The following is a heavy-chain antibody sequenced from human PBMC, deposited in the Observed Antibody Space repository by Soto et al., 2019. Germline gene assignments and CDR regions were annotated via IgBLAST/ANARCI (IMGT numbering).Heavy chain of an antibody. Sequence: LRLSCAASGFTFSSYGMHWVRQAPGKGLEWVAVISYDGSNKYYADSVKGRFTISRDNSKNTLYLQMNSLRAEDTAVYYCAKDRAWFGELLGYWGQGTLVTVSS. CDR2: ISYDGSNK. D-gene: IGHD3-10*01. J-gene: IGHJ4*02. V-gene: IGHV3-30*18. CDR3: AKDRAWFGELLGY. CDR1: GFTFSSYG.